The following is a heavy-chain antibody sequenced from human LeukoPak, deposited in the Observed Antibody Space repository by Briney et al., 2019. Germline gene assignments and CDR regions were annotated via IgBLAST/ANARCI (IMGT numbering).Heavy chain of an antibody. CDR2: IYPGDSDP. V-gene: IGHV5-51*01. CDR3: ARVRAYGGYDYGY. Sequence: GEPLKISCKGSGYNFTNYWIAWVRQMPGKGLEWMGIIYPGDSDPRYSPSFQGQVTISADKSISTAYLQWSSLKASDSAMYHCARVRAYGGYDYGYWGQGTLVTVSS. D-gene: IGHD5-12*01. CDR1: GYNFTNYW. J-gene: IGHJ4*02.